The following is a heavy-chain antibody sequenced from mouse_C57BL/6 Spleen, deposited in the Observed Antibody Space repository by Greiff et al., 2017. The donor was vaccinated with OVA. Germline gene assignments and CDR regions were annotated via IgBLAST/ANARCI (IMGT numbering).Heavy chain of an antibody. V-gene: IGHV1-26*01. Sequence: VQLQQSGPELVKPGASVKISCKASGYTFTDYYMNWVKQSHGKSLEWIGDINPNNGGTSYNQKFKGKATLTVDKSSSTAYMELRSLTSEDSAVYYCARRAITTVVATDYFDYWGQGTTLTVSS. J-gene: IGHJ2*01. CDR3: ARRAITTVVATDYFDY. CDR2: INPNNGGT. CDR1: GYTFTDYY. D-gene: IGHD1-1*01.